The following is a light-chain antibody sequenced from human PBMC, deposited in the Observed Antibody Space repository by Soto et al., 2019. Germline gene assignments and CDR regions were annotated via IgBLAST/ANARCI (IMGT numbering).Light chain of an antibody. J-gene: IGLJ1*01. CDR1: SSDVGSYNL. CDR2: EGS. V-gene: IGLV2-23*01. Sequence: QSLLTQPASGSGSPGQWITISCTGTSSDVGSYNLVSWDQQHPGKALKLMIYEGSQRPSGVSNPFSRSKSGNTAPLTISGLQAEDEADYYCCSYAGSSSSVFGTGTKVTV. CDR3: CSYAGSSSSV.